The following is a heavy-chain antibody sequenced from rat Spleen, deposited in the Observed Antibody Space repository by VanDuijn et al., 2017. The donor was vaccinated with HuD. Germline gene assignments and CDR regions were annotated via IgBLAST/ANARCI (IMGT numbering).Heavy chain of an antibody. CDR1: GFTFDDYY. CDR2: ISYEVTNT. D-gene: IGHD1-9*01. CDR3: ARRHYGYTDYFDY. V-gene: IGHV5-22*01. Sequence: EVQLVESGGGFVQPGRSMELSCAASGFTFDDYYMAWVRQAPKKGLEWVASISYEVTNTHYGDSVRGRFTISRDDAKSTLYLQMDSLRSEDTATYYCARRHYGYTDYFDYWGQGVMVTVSS. J-gene: IGHJ2*01.